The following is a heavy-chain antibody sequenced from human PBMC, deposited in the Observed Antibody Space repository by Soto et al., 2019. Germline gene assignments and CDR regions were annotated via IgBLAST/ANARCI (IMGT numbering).Heavy chain of an antibody. CDR1: GGSISSYY. V-gene: IGHV4-59*08. Sequence: NPSETLSLTCTVSGGSISSYYWSWIRQPPGKGLEWIGYIYYSGSTNYNPSLKSRVTISVDTSKNQFSLKLSSVTAADTAVYYCVRGYYYGPGYYYHMAVWGKGTPDTVSS. CDR3: VRGYYYGPGYYYHMAV. J-gene: IGHJ6*03. D-gene: IGHD3-10*01. CDR2: IYYSGST.